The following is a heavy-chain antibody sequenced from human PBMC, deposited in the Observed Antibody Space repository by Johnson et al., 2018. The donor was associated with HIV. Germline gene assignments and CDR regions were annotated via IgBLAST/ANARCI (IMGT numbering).Heavy chain of an antibody. D-gene: IGHD3-10*01. CDR1: GFTVSSNY. CDR3: ARDFSVRAFDI. V-gene: IGHV3-53*01. CDR2: LYRGAGT. Sequence: MLLVESGGGLIQPGGSLRLSCAAPGFTVSSNYMRWVRQAPGKGLLWVSVLYRGAGTYYAYSVQGRFTISRDNSKNTLYLQMNSLRAEDTAVYYCARDFSVRAFDIWGQGTMVTVSS. J-gene: IGHJ3*02.